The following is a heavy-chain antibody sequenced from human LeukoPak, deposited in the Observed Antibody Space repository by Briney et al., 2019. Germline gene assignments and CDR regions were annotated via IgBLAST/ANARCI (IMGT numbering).Heavy chain of an antibody. V-gene: IGHV2-5*02. J-gene: IGHJ5*02. CDR1: RFSLSTSGVG. Sequence: SGPTLVNPTQTLTLTCTFSRFSLSTSGVGVGWIRQPPGKALEWLALIYWDDDKRYSPSLKSRLTITKDTSKNQVVLTMTNMDSVDTATYYCAHLDVGGYCSGGSCYGTDNWFDPWGQGTLVTVSS. D-gene: IGHD2-15*01. CDR2: IYWDDDK. CDR3: AHLDVGGYCSGGSCYGTDNWFDP.